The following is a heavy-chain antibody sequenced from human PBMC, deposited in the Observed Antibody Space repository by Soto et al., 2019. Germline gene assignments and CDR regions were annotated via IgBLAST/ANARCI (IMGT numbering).Heavy chain of an antibody. CDR3: PTNTAYLELRSIRSDDTAVYFCATDGPSNTGHLYAFDI. V-gene: IGHV1-18*04. D-gene: IGHD1-26*01. CDR1: GYTLTNYG. Sequence: QAQLVQSGAEVKKSGASVRVSCKASGYTLTNYGVTWVRQAPGLGLEWLGRVTPYKADTNSAQNLQGRVTMAPDTPHNAVPTLARSLQASHTTTTDTPTNTAYLELRSIRSDDTAVYFCATDGPSNTGHLYAFDIWAQGQIVTLSA. J-gene: IGHJ3*02. CDR2: VTPYKADT.